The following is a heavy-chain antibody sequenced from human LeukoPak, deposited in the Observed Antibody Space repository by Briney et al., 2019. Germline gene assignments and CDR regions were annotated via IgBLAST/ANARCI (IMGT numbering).Heavy chain of an antibody. CDR2: IRYDGSDK. V-gene: IGHV3-33*01. CDR1: GFIFSTYG. J-gene: IGHJ3*02. D-gene: IGHD3-10*01. Sequence: GGSLRLSCAASGFIFSTYGMHWVRQAPGKGPEWVAVIRYDGSDKYYADSVKGRFTISRDNSKNTLFLQMNNLRAEDTAVYYCVRASGPFDIWGQGTMVTVSS. CDR3: VRASGPFDI.